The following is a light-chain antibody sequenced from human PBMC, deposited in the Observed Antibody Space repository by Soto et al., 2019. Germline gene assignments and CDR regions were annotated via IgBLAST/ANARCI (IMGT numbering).Light chain of an antibody. V-gene: IGLV2-14*01. J-gene: IGLJ2*01. CDR1: SSDVGGYNY. Sequence: QSALTQPASVSGSPGQSITISCTGTSSDVGGYNYVSWYQQHTGRAPKLMIYAVSNRPSGVSNRFSGSKSGNTASLTISGLQAEDEADYYCSSYSSSSSVVFGGGTQRTVL. CDR2: AVS. CDR3: SSYSSSSSVV.